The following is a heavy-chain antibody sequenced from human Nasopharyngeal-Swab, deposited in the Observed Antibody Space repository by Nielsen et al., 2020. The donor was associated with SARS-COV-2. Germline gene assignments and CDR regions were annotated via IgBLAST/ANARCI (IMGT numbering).Heavy chain of an antibody. J-gene: IGHJ6*02. Sequence: GGSLRLSCAASGFTFSLYAMHWVRQAPGKGLEWVSGISWNSGSIGYADSVKGRFTISRDNAKNSLYLQMNSLRAEDTALYYCATDYYGSGSYYNSGDYYYYGMDVWGQGTTVTVSS. V-gene: IGHV3-9*01. CDR1: GFTFSLYA. D-gene: IGHD3-10*01. CDR2: ISWNSGSI. CDR3: ATDYYGSGSYYNSGDYYYYGMDV.